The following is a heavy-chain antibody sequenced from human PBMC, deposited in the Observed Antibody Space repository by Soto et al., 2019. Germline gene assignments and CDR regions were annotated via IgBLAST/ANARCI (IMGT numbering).Heavy chain of an antibody. CDR2: ISFDGSTK. CDR1: GFTFSSYA. Sequence: QVQLVESGGNVVQPGRSLRLSCAASGFTFSSYAMHWVRQAPGKGLEWVAVISFDGSTKYYADSVKGRFTISRDNSKNTLYLQMNSLRAEDTAVYYCARARGIAVAADYWGQGTLVTVSS. CDR3: ARARGIAVAADY. D-gene: IGHD6-19*01. V-gene: IGHV3-30-3*01. J-gene: IGHJ4*02.